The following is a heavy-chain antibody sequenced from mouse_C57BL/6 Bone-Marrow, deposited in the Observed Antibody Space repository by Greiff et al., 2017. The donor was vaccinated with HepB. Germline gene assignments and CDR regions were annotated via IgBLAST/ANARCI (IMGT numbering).Heavy chain of an antibody. CDR1: GYTFTSYW. J-gene: IGHJ2*01. CDR3: ARTTTVYFDY. D-gene: IGHD1-1*01. Sequence: QVQLQQPGAELVKPGASVKLSCKASGYTFTSYWMHWVKQRPGQGLEWIGMIHPNSGSTNYNEKFKSKATLNVDKSSSTAYMQLSSLTSEDSAVYYFARTTTVYFDYWGQGTTLTVSS. CDR2: IHPNSGST. V-gene: IGHV1-64*01.